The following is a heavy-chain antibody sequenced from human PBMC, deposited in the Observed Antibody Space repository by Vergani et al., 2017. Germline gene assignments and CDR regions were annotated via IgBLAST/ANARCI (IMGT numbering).Heavy chain of an antibody. V-gene: IGHV3-30*03. Sequence: QVHLVESGGGVVQPGRSLTLSCVASGFSFRGHRMHWVRQAPGKGLEWVAMISYDGDRRDYGDFAKGRFTISRDSSKTVYLQMNSLRVEDTAMYFCARGLYSSSRLSWFDPWGQGTLVTVSS. J-gene: IGHJ5*02. D-gene: IGHD6-13*01. CDR3: ARGLYSSSRLSWFDP. CDR1: GFSFRGHR. CDR2: ISYDGDRR.